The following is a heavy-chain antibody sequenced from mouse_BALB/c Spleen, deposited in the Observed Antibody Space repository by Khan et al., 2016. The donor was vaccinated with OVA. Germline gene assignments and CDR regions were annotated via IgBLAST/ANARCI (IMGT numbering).Heavy chain of an antibody. Sequence: EVKLVESGGGLVKPGGSLKVSCAASGFTFSNYAMSWVRQTPEKRLEWVASISSGGSTYYPDSVKGRFSISRDNARNILYLQMSSLRSEDTAMYYCARGYWFVYWGQGTLVTVSA. CDR3: ARGYWFVY. CDR1: GFTFSNYA. CDR2: ISSGGST. J-gene: IGHJ3*01. V-gene: IGHV5-6-5*01.